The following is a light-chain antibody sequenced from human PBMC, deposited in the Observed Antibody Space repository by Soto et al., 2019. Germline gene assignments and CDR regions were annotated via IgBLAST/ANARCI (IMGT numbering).Light chain of an antibody. CDR2: GAS. CDR1: QSVSSSY. J-gene: IGKJ4*01. CDR3: QQYGGPPHT. Sequence: EIVLTQSPGTLSLSPGERATLSCRASQSVSSSYLAWYQQKPGQAPRLVIYGASSRATGIPDRFIGSGSGTDFTLTISRLEPEDFAVYYCQQYGGPPHTFGGGTKVEIK. V-gene: IGKV3-20*01.